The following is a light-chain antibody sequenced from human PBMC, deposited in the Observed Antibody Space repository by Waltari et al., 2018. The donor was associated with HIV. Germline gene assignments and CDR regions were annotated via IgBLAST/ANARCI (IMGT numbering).Light chain of an antibody. J-gene: IGKJ1*01. V-gene: IGKV1-12*01. CDR1: QGISSW. CDR3: QQADSHPWT. CDR2: AAS. Sequence: DIQMTQSPSSVSASVGERVTITCRASQGISSWLAWYQQKPGKAPKLLMYAASTLLSGVPSRFSGSGSGTDFTLTIRGLQPEDSATYYCQQADSHPWTFGQGTRVEIK.